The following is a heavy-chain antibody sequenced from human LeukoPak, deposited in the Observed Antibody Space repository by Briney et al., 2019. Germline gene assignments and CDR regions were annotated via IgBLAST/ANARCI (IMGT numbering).Heavy chain of an antibody. CDR3: ARDDDYGDNSGTDYFDY. CDR1: GFTFSSYG. Sequence: GGSLRLSCAASGFTFSSYGMHWVRQAPGKGLEWVAVIWYDGSNKYYADSVKGRFTISRDNSKNTLYLQMNSLRAEDTAVYYCARDDDYGDNSGTDYFDYWGQGTLVTVSS. D-gene: IGHD4-23*01. J-gene: IGHJ4*02. V-gene: IGHV3-33*01. CDR2: IWYDGSNK.